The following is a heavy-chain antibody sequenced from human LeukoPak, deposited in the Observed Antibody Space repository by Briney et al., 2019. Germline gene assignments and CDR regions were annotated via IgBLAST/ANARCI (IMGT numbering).Heavy chain of an antibody. J-gene: IGHJ5*02. D-gene: IGHD5-18*01. Sequence: GGSLRLSCADSGFTFRLYGMSWVRQTPGKGLQCVSTVAGDGGIKVYADSVKGRFTISRDNSKNMLYLQMNSLRAEDTALYYCAKAQAGGYNYGPFDPWGRGTLVTVSS. CDR1: GFTFRLYG. CDR3: AKAQAGGYNYGPFDP. V-gene: IGHV3-23*01. CDR2: VAGDGGIK.